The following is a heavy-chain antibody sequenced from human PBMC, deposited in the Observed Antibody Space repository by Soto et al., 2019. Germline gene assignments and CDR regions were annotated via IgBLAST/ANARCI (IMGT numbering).Heavy chain of an antibody. J-gene: IGHJ4*02. CDR2: ISSTTNYI. CDR1: GFTFTRYS. V-gene: IGHV3-21*06. Sequence: GGSLRLSCATPGFTFTRYSMNWVRQPPGEGLEWVSSISSTTNYIYSGDSMKGRFTISRDNAKNSLYLEMNSLRAEDTAVYYCARESEDLTSNFDYWGQGTLVTVSS. CDR3: ARESEDLTSNFDY.